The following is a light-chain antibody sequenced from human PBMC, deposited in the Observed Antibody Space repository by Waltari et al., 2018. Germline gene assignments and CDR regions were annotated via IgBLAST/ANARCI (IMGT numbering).Light chain of an antibody. CDR1: QNSVKY. V-gene: IGKV3-20*01. CDR3: QNHERLPPT. Sequence: SCRASQNSVKYLFAYQQQPRQAPTILLNDASSSATGVPDRFCSSGSATEYSPTIIRLEHAEYSVYYCQNHERLPPTFDQGTKVEIK. CDR2: DAS. J-gene: IGKJ1*01.